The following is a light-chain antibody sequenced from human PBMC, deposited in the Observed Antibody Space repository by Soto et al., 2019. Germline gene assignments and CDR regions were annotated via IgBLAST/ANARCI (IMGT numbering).Light chain of an antibody. Sequence: QSVLAQPASVSGSPGQSITISGTGTSSDVGRYNYVSWYQQHPGKAPKLMIHEVSYRPSGVSSRFSGSKSGNTASLTISGLQAEDEAEYHCCSYTNRATYVFGTGTKVTVL. V-gene: IGLV2-14*01. J-gene: IGLJ1*01. CDR3: CSYTNRATYV. CDR2: EVS. CDR1: SSDVGRYNY.